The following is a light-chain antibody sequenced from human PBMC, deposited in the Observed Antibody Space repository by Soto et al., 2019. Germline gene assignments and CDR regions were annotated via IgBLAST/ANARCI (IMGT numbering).Light chain of an antibody. CDR2: TVS. Sequence: IQMTQSPSTLSASIGDRVTITCRTNESVSTWLARYQQKPGKAPKLLIYTVSNLQSGVPSRFSGSGSGTEVTLTISSLHPGDLGTYYCQQYNNWLSLGGGTKVEIK. J-gene: IGKJ4*01. V-gene: IGKV1-5*03. CDR3: QQYNNWLS. CDR1: ESVSTW.